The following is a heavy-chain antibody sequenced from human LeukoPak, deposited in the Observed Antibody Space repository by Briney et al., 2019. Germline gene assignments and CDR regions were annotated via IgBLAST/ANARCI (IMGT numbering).Heavy chain of an antibody. D-gene: IGHD1-26*01. V-gene: IGHV4-34*01. Sequence: PSETLSLTCAVYGGSFSGYYWSWIRQPPGKGLEWIGEINHSGSTNYNPSLKSRVTISVDTSKNQFSLKLSSVTAADTAVYYCASYRVGALDYWGQGTLVTVSS. J-gene: IGHJ4*02. CDR1: GGSFSGYY. CDR2: INHSGST. CDR3: ASYRVGALDY.